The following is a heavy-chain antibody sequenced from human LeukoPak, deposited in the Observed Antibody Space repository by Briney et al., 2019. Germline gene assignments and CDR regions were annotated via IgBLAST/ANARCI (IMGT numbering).Heavy chain of an antibody. Sequence: ASVKVSCKASGYTFTSYDINWVRQATGQGLEWMGWMNPNSGNTGYAQKFQGRVTFTRDTSAYTVYMDLTSLRSEDTAIYYCAREIDRDGYNRFFDYWGQGTLVTVSS. CDR2: MNPNSGNT. CDR3: AREIDRDGYNRFFDY. D-gene: IGHD5-24*01. V-gene: IGHV1-8*01. CDR1: GYTFTSYD. J-gene: IGHJ4*02.